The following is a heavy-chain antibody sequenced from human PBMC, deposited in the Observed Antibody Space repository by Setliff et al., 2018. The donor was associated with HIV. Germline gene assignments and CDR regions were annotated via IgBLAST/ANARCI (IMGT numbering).Heavy chain of an antibody. CDR3: ARGRWGYYGSGEYYFDY. J-gene: IGHJ4*02. D-gene: IGHD3-10*01. Sequence: SETLSLTCAVYGGSFSGYYWSWIRQPPGKGLEYIGYIYSNGGTNYNPSLKSRVTISVDTSKNQFSLKLSSVTAADTAVYYCARGRWGYYGSGEYYFDYWGQGTLVTVS. CDR1: GGSFSGYY. CDR2: IYSNGGT. V-gene: IGHV4-59*12.